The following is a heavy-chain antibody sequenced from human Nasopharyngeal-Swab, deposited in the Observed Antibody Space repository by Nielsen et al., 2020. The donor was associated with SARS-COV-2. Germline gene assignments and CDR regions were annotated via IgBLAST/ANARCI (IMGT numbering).Heavy chain of an antibody. CDR3: ARGRPSLGKVGYFDL. J-gene: IGHJ2*01. Sequence: SETLSLTCAVYGGSFSGYCWSWIRQPPGKGLEWIGEINHSGSTNYNPSLKSRVTISVDTSKNQFSLKLSSVTAADTAVYYCARGRPSLGKVGYFDLWGRGTLVTVSS. CDR1: GGSFSGYC. CDR2: INHSGST. V-gene: IGHV4-34*01. D-gene: IGHD7-27*01.